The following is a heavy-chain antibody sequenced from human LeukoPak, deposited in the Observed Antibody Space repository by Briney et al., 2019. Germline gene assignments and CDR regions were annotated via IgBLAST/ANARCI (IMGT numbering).Heavy chain of an antibody. CDR1: GGSISSYY. J-gene: IGHJ3*02. V-gene: IGHV4-59*01. CDR2: IYYSGST. D-gene: IGHD1-1*01. CDR3: ARVKLERRHDAFDI. Sequence: SETLSLTCTVSGGSISSYYWSWIRQPLGKGLEWIGYIYYSGSTNYNPSLKSRVTISVDTSKNQFSLKLSSVTAADTAVYYCARVKLERRHDAFDIWGQGTMATVSS.